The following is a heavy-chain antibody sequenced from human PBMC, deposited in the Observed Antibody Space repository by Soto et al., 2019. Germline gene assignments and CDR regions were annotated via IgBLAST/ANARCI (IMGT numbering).Heavy chain of an antibody. V-gene: IGHV1-69*02. J-gene: IGHJ4*02. CDR3: ASRYRTADD. CDR1: GGTFSSYT. CDR2: IIPILGIA. Sequence: QVQLVQSGAEVKKPGSSVKVSCKASGGTFSSYTISWVRQAPGQGLEWMGRIIPILGIANYAQKFQGRVTSPADKSTSTASMELSRLRSEDTAVYCCASRYRTADDWGQGTLVTVSS. D-gene: IGHD2-21*02.